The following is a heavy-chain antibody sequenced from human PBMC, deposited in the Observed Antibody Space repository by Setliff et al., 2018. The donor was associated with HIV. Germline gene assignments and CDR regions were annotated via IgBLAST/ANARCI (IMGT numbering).Heavy chain of an antibody. CDR3: ARAPTGVTNAFDI. V-gene: IGHV4-59*08. D-gene: IGHD2-8*02. CDR1: GGSIGIHY. CDR2: VYHTGST. Sequence: SETLSLTCAVSGGSIGIHYWSWIRQPPGKGLEWIGTVYHTGSTIYNPSLQSRVTISVDTSRNQFSLRLSSVTAADTAVYYCARAPTGVTNAFDIWGQGTMVTVS. J-gene: IGHJ3*02.